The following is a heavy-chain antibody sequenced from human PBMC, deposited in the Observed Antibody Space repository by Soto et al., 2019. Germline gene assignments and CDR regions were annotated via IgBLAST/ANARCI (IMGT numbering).Heavy chain of an antibody. CDR3: ARDEYSSSLYEYGMDV. J-gene: IGHJ6*02. Sequence: SQTLSLTCAISGDSVSSNSAAWNWIRQSPSRGLEWLGRTYYKSKWNNDYAVSVKSRITINPDTSKNQFSLQLNSVTPEDTAVYYCARDEYSSSLYEYGMDVWGQGTTVTVSS. CDR1: GDSVSSNSAA. CDR2: TYYKSKWNN. D-gene: IGHD6-13*01. V-gene: IGHV6-1*01.